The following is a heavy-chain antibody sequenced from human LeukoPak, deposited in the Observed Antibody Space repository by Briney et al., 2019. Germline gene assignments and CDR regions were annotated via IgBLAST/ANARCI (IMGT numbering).Heavy chain of an antibody. CDR3: TTDLGTYYHGSQRLIPIDY. CDR1: GFTFTNAW. V-gene: IGHV3-15*01. D-gene: IGHD3-10*01. CDR2: IKSKTDGETT. J-gene: IGHJ4*02. Sequence: GGSLRLSCVDSGFTFTNAWMSWVRQAPGKGLEWIGRIKSKTDGETTNYAEPVRGRFTISRDDSKSAVYLQMNSLKIEDTAVYYCTTDLGTYYHGSQRLIPIDYWGQGTLDTVSS.